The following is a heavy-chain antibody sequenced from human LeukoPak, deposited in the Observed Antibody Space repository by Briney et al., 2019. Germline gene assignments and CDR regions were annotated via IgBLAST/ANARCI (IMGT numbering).Heavy chain of an antibody. CDR3: ARQWRSIVVVPAALGWWFDP. J-gene: IGHJ5*02. CDR1: GGSISSSSYY. CDR2: IYYSGST. D-gene: IGHD2-2*01. Sequence: PSETLSLTCTVPGGSISSSSYYWGWIRHPPGKGLEWIGSIYYSGSTYYNPSLKSRVTISVDTSKNQFSLKLSSVTAADTAVYYCARQWRSIVVVPAALGWWFDPWGQGTLVTVSS. V-gene: IGHV4-39*01.